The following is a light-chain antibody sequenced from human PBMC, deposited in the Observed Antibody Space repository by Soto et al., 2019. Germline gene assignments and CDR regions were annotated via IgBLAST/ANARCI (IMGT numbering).Light chain of an antibody. V-gene: IGKV3-20*01. CDR2: ATS. CDR3: QQYGSSLWT. CDR1: QSVSSTY. J-gene: IGKJ1*01. Sequence: EIVLTQSPGTLSLSPGERASLSCRASQSVSSTYLAWYQQKPGQAPRLLIYATSTRATGIPDRFSGSGSGTDFTLTISRLELEDFAVYYCQQYGSSLWTFGQGTKVEIK.